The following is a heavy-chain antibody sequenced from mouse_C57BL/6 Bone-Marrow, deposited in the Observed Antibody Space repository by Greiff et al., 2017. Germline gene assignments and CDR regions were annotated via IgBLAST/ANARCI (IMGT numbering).Heavy chain of an antibody. D-gene: IGHD4-1*01. CDR2: IYPRSGNT. V-gene: IGHV1-81*01. CDR3: ARKLGRGFDD. J-gene: IGHJ2*01. CDR1: GYTFTSYG. Sequence: QVQLQQSGAELARPGASVKLSCKASGYTFTSYGISWVKQRTGQGLEWIGEIYPRSGNTYYNEKFKGKATLTADKSSSTAYMELRSLTSEDSAVYFCARKLGRGFDDWGQGTTLTVSS.